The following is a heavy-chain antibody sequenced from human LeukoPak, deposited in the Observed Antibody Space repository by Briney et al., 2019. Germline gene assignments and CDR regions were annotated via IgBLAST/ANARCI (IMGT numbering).Heavy chain of an antibody. J-gene: IGHJ6*04. Sequence: GGSLRLSCAASGFTFSSYTINWVRQAPGKGLEWVSSISSSSSYIYYADSVKGRFTISRDNAKNSLYLQMNSLRAEDTAVYYCAELGITMIGGVWGKGTTVTISS. CDR2: ISSSSSYI. D-gene: IGHD3-10*02. CDR3: AELGITMIGGV. CDR1: GFTFSSYT. V-gene: IGHV3-21*01.